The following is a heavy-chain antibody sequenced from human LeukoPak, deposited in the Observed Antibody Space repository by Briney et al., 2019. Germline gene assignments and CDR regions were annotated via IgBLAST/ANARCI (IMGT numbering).Heavy chain of an antibody. Sequence: PSETLSLTCAVSVYSISSGYYWGWIRQPPGKGLEWIGSIYHSGSTYYNPSLKSRVTISVDTSKNQFSLKLSSVTAADAAVYYCAREGVDDGDYDSSEIDYWGQGTLVTVSS. CDR1: VYSISSGYY. J-gene: IGHJ4*02. V-gene: IGHV4-38-2*02. CDR2: IYHSGST. D-gene: IGHD4-17*01. CDR3: AREGVDDGDYDSSEIDY.